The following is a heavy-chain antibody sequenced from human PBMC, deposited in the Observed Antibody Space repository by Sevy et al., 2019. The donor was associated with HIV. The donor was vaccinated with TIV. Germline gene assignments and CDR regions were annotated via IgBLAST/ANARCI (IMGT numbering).Heavy chain of an antibody. CDR3: ARRGAYYDSSGLDY. D-gene: IGHD3-22*01. CDR2: ISAYNGNT. Sequence: VSVKVSCKASGYTFTSYGISWVRQAPGQGLEWMGWISAYNGNTNYAQKLQGRVTMTTDTSTSTAYMELRSLRSDDTAVYYCARRGAYYDSSGLDYWGQGTLVTVSS. CDR1: GYTFTSYG. J-gene: IGHJ4*02. V-gene: IGHV1-18*01.